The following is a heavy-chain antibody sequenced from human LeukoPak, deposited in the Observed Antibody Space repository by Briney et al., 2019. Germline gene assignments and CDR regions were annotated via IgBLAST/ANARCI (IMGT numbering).Heavy chain of an antibody. CDR3: ASGRRLEGTNWGTIDS. D-gene: IGHD7-27*01. CDR2: IWNDGGNE. CDR1: GFTLSNYA. J-gene: IGHJ4*02. V-gene: IGHV3-33*01. Sequence: GRSLRLSCAASGFTLSNYAMHWVRQAPGKGLEWVAVIWNDGGNENYADSVKGRFTISRDTSRNTLSLQMNSLGVDDTAVYWCASGRRLEGTNWGTIDSWGRGTLVNVYS.